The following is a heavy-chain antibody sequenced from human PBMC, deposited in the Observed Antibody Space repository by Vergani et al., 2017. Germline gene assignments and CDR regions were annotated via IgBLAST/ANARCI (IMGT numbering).Heavy chain of an antibody. D-gene: IGHD2-15*01. V-gene: IGHV3-23*01. J-gene: IGHJ6*02. CDR3: AKARDPNCKGGNCYSYYYGLDL. CDR1: GFTFSTYA. CDR2: ISSDGGST. Sequence: EVQLLESGGGLVQPWGSLRLSCAASGFTFSTYAMTWVRQAPGKGLEWVSTISSDGGSTYYADSVKGRFTISRDNSKNTLYLQMNSLRVEDTAIYYCAKARDPNCKGGNCYSYYYGLDLWGQGTTVTVSS.